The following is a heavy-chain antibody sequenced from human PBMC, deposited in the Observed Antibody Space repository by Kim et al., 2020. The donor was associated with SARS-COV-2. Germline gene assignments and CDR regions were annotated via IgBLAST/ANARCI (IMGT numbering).Heavy chain of an antibody. CDR3: TKARGLTEGASNY. Sequence: GGSLRLSCVASGFIFTNYAMTWVRQAPGKGLEWVSGINGGDNSKYYADSVKGRFTISRDNSKNTLFLQMNSLRVEDTAIYYCTKARGLTEGASNYWGHGT. J-gene: IGHJ4*01. D-gene: IGHD2-8*01. CDR1: GFIFTNYA. CDR2: INGGDNSK. V-gene: IGHV3-23*01.